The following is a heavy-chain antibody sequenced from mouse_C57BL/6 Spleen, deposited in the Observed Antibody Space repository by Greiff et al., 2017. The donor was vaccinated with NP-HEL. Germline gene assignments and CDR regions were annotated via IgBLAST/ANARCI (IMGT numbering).Heavy chain of an antibody. CDR1: GYTFTSYW. CDR3: ARCTAWYFDV. V-gene: IGHV1-69*01. J-gene: IGHJ1*03. Sequence: QVQLQQPGAELVMPGASVKLSCKASGYTFTSYWMHWVKQRPGQGLEWSGEIDPSDSYTNYNQKFKGKSTLTVDKSSSTAYMQLSSLTSEDSAVYYCARCTAWYFDVWGTGTTVTVSS. D-gene: IGHD1-2*01. CDR2: IDPSDSYT.